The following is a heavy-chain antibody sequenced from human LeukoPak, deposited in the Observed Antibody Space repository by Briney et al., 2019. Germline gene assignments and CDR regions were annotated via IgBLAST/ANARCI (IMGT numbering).Heavy chain of an antibody. CDR2: VNLQGST. J-gene: IGHJ4*02. CDR3: GRGGGPYRPLDY. CDR1: GGSITSTNY. V-gene: IGHV4-4*02. Sequence: SGTLSLTCGVSGGSITSTNYWTWVRQPPGKGLEWIGEVNLQGSTNYNPSLMGRVAISVDMTENHISLPLSSVTAADTAGDYCGRGGGPYRPLDYSGQGTLVTVSS.